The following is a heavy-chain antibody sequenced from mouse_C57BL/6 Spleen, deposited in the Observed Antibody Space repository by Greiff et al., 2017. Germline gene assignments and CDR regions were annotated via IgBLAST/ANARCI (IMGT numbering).Heavy chain of an antibody. CDR2: ISDGGSYT. J-gene: IGHJ3*01. CDR3: ARDHDGSSYGFAY. D-gene: IGHD1-1*01. Sequence: EVQLVESGGGLVKPGGSLKLSCAASGFTFSSYAMSWVRQTPEKRLEWVATISDGGSYTYYPDNVKGRFTISRDNAKNNLYLQMSHLKSEDTAMYYCARDHDGSSYGFAYWGQGTLVTVSA. V-gene: IGHV5-4*01. CDR1: GFTFSSYA.